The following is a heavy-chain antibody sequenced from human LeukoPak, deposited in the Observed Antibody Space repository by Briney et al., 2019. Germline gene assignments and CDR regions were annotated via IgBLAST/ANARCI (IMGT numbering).Heavy chain of an antibody. J-gene: IGHJ4*02. D-gene: IGHD5-18*01. Sequence: PSETLSLTCAVYGGSFSGYYWSWIRQPPGKGLEWIGEINHSGSTNYNPSLKSRVTISVDTSKNQFSLKLSSVTAADTAVYYCARSGVDTAMVIDYWGQGTLVTVSS. CDR3: ARSGVDTAMVIDY. V-gene: IGHV4-34*01. CDR1: GGSFSGYY. CDR2: INHSGST.